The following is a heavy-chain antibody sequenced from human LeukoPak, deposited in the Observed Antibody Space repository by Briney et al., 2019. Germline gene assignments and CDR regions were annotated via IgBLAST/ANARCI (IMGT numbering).Heavy chain of an antibody. CDR3: ARPPHGSGWYTDNWFDP. D-gene: IGHD6-19*01. CDR1: GFNFSSFA. Sequence: EGSLRLSCVASGFNFSSFAMSWVRQAPGKGLEWVSAITSSGSTDYTYYADSVKGRFTISRDNSKNTLYLEMNSLRAEDTAVYYCARPPHGSGWYTDNWFDPWGQGTRVTVSS. J-gene: IGHJ5*02. CDR2: ITSSGSTDYT. V-gene: IGHV3-23*05.